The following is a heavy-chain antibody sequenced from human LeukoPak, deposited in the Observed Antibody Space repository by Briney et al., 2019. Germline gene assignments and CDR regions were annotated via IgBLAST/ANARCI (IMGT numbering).Heavy chain of an antibody. Sequence: GGSLRLSCAASGFSFSNYVMTWVRQAPGKGLEWVSGISSNSGTTYYADSVKGRFTISRDNSKNTLYLQMNSLRAEDTAVDYCAKRVHSASWYAAFDYWGQGTLVTVSS. CDR2: ISSNSGTT. J-gene: IGHJ4*02. V-gene: IGHV3-23*01. CDR3: AKRVHSASWYAAFDY. D-gene: IGHD6-13*01. CDR1: GFSFSNYV.